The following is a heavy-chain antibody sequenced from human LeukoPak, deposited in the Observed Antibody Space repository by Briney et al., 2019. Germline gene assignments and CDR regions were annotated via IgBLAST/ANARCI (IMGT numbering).Heavy chain of an antibody. CDR1: GYTFTSYG. V-gene: IGHV1-18*01. Sequence: GASVKVSCKASGYTFTSYGISWVRQAPGQGLEWMGWISAYNGNTNHAQKLQGRVTMTTDTSTSTAYMELRSLRSDDTAVYYCARDLLNPYCSGGSCIGWFDPWGQGTLVTVSS. CDR2: ISAYNGNT. CDR3: ARDLLNPYCSGGSCIGWFDP. J-gene: IGHJ5*02. D-gene: IGHD2-15*01.